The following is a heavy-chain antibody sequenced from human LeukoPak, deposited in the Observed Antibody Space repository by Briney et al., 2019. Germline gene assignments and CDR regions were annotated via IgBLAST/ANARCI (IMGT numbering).Heavy chain of an antibody. CDR1: EDRFSRYW. Sequence: GESLKIACEGSEDRFSRYWIGWVRQKPGRGLEWMGIIYPGDSDVTYSPSFQGQVTISADRSINTAYLQWSSLEASDTAIYYCARLGRVTVAGRYFDSWGQGTLVTVSS. D-gene: IGHD6-19*01. CDR2: IYPGDSDV. CDR3: ARLGRVTVAGRYFDS. V-gene: IGHV5-51*01. J-gene: IGHJ4*02.